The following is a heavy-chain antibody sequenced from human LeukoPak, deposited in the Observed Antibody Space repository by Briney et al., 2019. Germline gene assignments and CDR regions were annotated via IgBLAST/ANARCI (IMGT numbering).Heavy chain of an antibody. J-gene: IGHJ4*02. CDR3: AAALGRHYDSSGYYYAY. V-gene: IGHV1-2*02. CDR1: GYTFTGYY. Sequence: ASVMVSCKASGYTFTGYYMHWVRQAPGQGLEWMGWINPNSGGTNYAQKFQGRVTMTRDTSISTAYMELSRLRSDDTAVYYCAAALGRHYDSSGYYYAYWGQGTLVTVSS. D-gene: IGHD3-22*01. CDR2: INPNSGGT.